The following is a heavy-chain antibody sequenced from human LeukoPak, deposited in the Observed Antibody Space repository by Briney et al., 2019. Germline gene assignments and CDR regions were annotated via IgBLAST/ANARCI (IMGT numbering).Heavy chain of an antibody. V-gene: IGHV4-31*03. J-gene: IGHJ5*02. CDR3: ARGGVVVVPAAIGGRRWFDP. Sequence: PSETLSLTCTVSGGSISSGGYYWSWIRQHPGRGLEWIGYIYYSGSTYYNPSLKSRVTISVDTSKSQFSLKLSSVTAADTAVYYCARGGVVVVPAAIGGRRWFDPWGQGTLVTVSS. CDR1: GGSISSGGYY. D-gene: IGHD2-2*01. CDR2: IYYSGST.